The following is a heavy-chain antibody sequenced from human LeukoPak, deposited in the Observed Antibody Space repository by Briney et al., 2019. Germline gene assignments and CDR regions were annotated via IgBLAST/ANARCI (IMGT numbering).Heavy chain of an antibody. D-gene: IGHD3-16*01. Sequence: SETLSLTCIVSGGSISSSSYYWGWIRQPPGKGLEWIGSIYYSGSTYYNPSLKSRVTISVDTSKNQFSLKLSSVTAADTAVYYCAREGPLMDYYYYMDVWGKGTTVTVSS. CDR3: AREGPLMDYYYYMDV. J-gene: IGHJ6*03. CDR1: GGSISSSSYY. V-gene: IGHV4-39*02. CDR2: IYYSGST.